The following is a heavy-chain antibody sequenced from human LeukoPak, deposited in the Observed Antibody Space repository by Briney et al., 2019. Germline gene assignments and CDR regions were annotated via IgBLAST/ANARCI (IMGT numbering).Heavy chain of an antibody. V-gene: IGHV3-21*01. J-gene: IGHJ5*02. D-gene: IGHD6-13*01. CDR2: ISSSSSYI. Sequence: GGSLRLSCAASGFTFSSYSMNWVRQAPGKGLEWVSSISSSSSYIYYADSVKGRFTISRDNAKNSLYLQMNSLRAEDTAVYYCARDCPGVAAAVTWFDPGGQGPLVTVSS. CDR3: ARDCPGVAAAVTWFDP. CDR1: GFTFSSYS.